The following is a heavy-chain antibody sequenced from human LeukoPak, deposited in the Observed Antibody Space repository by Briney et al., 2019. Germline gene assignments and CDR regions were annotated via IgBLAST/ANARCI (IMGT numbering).Heavy chain of an antibody. CDR2: FDPEDGET. CDR1: GYTLTELS. Sequence: ASVKVSCKVSGYTLTELSMHWVRQAPGKGLEWMGGFDPEDGETIYAQKFQGRVTITRDTSASTAYMELSSLRSEDTAVYYCARPDTAMGSPFDYWGQGTLVTVSS. D-gene: IGHD5-18*01. CDR3: ARPDTAMGSPFDY. J-gene: IGHJ4*02. V-gene: IGHV1-24*01.